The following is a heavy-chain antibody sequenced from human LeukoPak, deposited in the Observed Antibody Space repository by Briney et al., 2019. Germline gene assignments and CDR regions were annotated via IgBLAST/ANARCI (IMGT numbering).Heavy chain of an antibody. J-gene: IGHJ4*02. CDR1: GYTFTDYL. D-gene: IGHD3-10*01. CDR3: ARGFFRYGSSFDF. Sequence: ASVMVSCKASGYTFTDYLVHWTRQAPGQGLEWMGWVNPNSGATKYAEKFQGRVTMTRDTSINTAYMDLSRLTSDDTAVFYCARGFFRYGSSFDFWGQGTLATVSS. V-gene: IGHV1-2*02. CDR2: VNPNSGAT.